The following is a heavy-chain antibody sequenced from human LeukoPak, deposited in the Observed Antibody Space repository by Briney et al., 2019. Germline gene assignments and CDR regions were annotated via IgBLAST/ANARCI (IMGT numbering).Heavy chain of an antibody. CDR2: IYYSGST. Sequence: PSETLSLTCTVSGGSISSSSYCWGWIRQPPGKGLEWIGSIYYSGSTYYNPSLKSRVTISVDTSKNQFSLKLSSVTAADTAVYYCARGIDGSGSYSDYWGQGTLVTVSS. J-gene: IGHJ4*02. CDR3: ARGIDGSGSYSDY. D-gene: IGHD3-10*01. CDR1: GGSISSSSYC. V-gene: IGHV4-39*01.